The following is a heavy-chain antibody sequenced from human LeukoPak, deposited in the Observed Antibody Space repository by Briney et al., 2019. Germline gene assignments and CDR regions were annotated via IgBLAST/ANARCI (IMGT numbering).Heavy chain of an antibody. J-gene: IGHJ4*02. CDR3: ARSVGGGGGYY. Sequence: SAKVSCKASRDTFSSYTLSGGPQAPGQGGEWMGQIIPIPGIAYSAQKFQSTVTITPDTSPSTAYMELSSLRSEDKAVYYCARSVGGGGGYYWGQGTLVTVSS. V-gene: IGHV1-69*02. CDR1: RDTFSSYT. CDR2: IIPIPGIA. D-gene: IGHD2-15*01.